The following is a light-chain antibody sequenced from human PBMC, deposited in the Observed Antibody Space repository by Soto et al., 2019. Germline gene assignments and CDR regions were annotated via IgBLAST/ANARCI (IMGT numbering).Light chain of an antibody. V-gene: IGKV1-8*01. CDR2: AAS. Sequence: AIRMTQSPSSLSASTGDRVTITCRSSQGISSYLAWYQHKPGKAPKLLIYAASTLQSGVPSRFSGRGSGTDSTLTISCLQSSVVSTQYCQQYYSAPRTFGQGTKVEIK. CDR3: QQYYSAPRT. J-gene: IGKJ1*01. CDR1: QGISSY.